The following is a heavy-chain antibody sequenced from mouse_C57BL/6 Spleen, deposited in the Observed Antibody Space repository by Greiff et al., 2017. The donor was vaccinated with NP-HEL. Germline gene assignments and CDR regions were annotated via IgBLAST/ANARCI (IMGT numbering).Heavy chain of an antibody. CDR2: FHPYNDDT. Sequence: QVQLQQSGAELVKPGASVKMSCKASGYTFTTYPIEWMKQNHGKSLEWIGNFHPYNDDTKYNEKFKGKATLTVEKSSSTVYLELSRLSSDDSAVYYCAKRPYGYGYFDYWGQGTTLTVSS. CDR3: AKRPYGYGYFDY. CDR1: GYTFTTYP. D-gene: IGHD2-2*01. V-gene: IGHV1-47*01. J-gene: IGHJ2*01.